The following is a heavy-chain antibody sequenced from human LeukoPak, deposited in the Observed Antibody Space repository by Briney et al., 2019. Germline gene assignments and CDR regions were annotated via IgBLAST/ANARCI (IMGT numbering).Heavy chain of an antibody. V-gene: IGHV1-18*01. D-gene: IGHD2-2*01. CDR3: ARDIVVVPAAKDLDAFDS. CDR1: GYTFTSYG. Sequence: ASVTVSCKASGYTFTSYGISWVRQAPGQGLEWMGWISAYNGNTNYAQKLQGRVTMTTDTSTSTAYMELRSLRSDDTAVYYCARDIVVVPAAKDLDAFDSWGQGTMVTVSA. J-gene: IGHJ3*02. CDR2: ISAYNGNT.